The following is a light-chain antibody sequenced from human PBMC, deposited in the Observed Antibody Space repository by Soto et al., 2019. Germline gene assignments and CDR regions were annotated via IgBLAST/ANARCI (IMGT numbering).Light chain of an antibody. CDR2: DVT. CDR3: CSYAGGYIYL. J-gene: IGLJ1*01. CDR1: GNYVGAYNY. Sequence: QSALPPPRPVAGSPGQAGTISCAGTGNYVGAYNYVSWYQQHPGRPPKLMIYDVTKWPSGVPERFSGSKSGNTASLTISGLQAEDEADYFCCSYAGGYIYLFGTGTKVTVL. V-gene: IGLV2-11*01.